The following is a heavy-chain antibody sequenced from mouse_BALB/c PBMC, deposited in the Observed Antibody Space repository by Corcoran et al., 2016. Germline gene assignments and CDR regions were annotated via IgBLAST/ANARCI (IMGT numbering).Heavy chain of an antibody. CDR3: ARSFPFYAMDY. CDR2: IDPANGNT. V-gene: IGHV14-3*02. CDR1: GFNIKDTY. J-gene: IGHJ4*01. Sequence: EVQLQQSGAELVKPGASVKLSCTASGFNIKDTYMHWVKQRPEQGLEWIGRIDPANGNTKYDTKFQGKATITADTSSNTAYLQLSSLTSEDTAVYYCARSFPFYAMDYWGQGTSVTVSS.